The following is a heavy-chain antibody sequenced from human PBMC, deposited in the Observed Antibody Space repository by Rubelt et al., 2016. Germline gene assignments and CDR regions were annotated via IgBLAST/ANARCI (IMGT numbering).Heavy chain of an antibody. Sequence: QVQLVQSGAEVKKPGASVKVSCKASGYTFTGYYMHWVRQAPGQGLEWMGWINPNSGGTNYAQKFQGRGTMTRDTSVRTAYMELSSLSSDDTAVYYCARAPYYYYGMDVWGQGTTVTV. CDR2: INPNSGGT. CDR1: GYTFTGYY. V-gene: IGHV1-2*02. CDR3: ARAPYYYYGMDV. J-gene: IGHJ6*02.